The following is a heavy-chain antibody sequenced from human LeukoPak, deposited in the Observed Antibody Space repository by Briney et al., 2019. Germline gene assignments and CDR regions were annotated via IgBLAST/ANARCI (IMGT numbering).Heavy chain of an antibody. V-gene: IGHV3-33*01. CDR3: ARDAYNYGYYFDY. CDR2: IWYDGSNK. CDR1: GFTFSSYG. J-gene: IGHJ4*02. Sequence: PGGSLRLSCAGSGFTFSSYGMHWVRQAPGKGLEWVAVIWYDGSNKYYVDSVKGRFTISRDNSKNMLYLQMNSLRAEDTAVYYCARDAYNYGYYFDYWGQGTLVTVSS. D-gene: IGHD5-18*01.